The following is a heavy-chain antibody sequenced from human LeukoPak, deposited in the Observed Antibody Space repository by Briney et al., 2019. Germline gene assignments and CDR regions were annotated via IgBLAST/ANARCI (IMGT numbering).Heavy chain of an antibody. CDR3: TTGRFTVPHGAFDI. V-gene: IGHV3-15*01. Sequence: GGSLRLSCAASGFTFSNAWMSWVRQAPGKGLEWVGRIKSKTDGGTTDYAAPVRGRFTISRDDSKNTLYLQMNSLKTEDTAVYYCTTGRFTVPHGAFDIWGQGTMVTVSS. CDR2: IKSKTDGGTT. J-gene: IGHJ3*02. CDR1: GFTFSNAW. D-gene: IGHD4-17*01.